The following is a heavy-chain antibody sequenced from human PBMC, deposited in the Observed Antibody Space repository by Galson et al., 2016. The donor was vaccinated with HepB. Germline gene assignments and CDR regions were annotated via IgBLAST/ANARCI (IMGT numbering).Heavy chain of an antibody. J-gene: IGHJ1*01. Sequence: SLRLSCAASGFTFSSYAMHWVRQAPGKGLEWVAIISYDESKKYYADSVKGRFTVSRDNSNNTLYLQMNSLTNDDTAVYFCAREGSHFDWSSEYFHFWGQGTLVTVSS. CDR3: AREGSHFDWSSEYFHF. D-gene: IGHD3-9*01. CDR1: GFTFSSYA. CDR2: ISYDESKK. V-gene: IGHV3-30-3*01.